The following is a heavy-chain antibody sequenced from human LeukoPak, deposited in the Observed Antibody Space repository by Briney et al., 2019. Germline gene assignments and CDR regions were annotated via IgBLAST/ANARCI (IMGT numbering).Heavy chain of an antibody. CDR3: ARGGLIVVVNTRGAFDI. CDR1: GGSFSGYY. J-gene: IGHJ3*02. D-gene: IGHD3-22*01. CDR2: INHSGST. V-gene: IGHV4-34*01. Sequence: SETLSLTCAVYGGSFSGYYWSWIRQPPGKGLEWIGEINHSGSTNYNPSLKSRVTISVDTSKNQFSLKLSSVTAADTAVYYCARGGLIVVVNTRGAFDIWGQGIMVTVSS.